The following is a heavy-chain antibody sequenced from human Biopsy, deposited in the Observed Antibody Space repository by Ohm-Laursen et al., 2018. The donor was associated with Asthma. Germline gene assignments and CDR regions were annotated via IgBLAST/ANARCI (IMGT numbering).Heavy chain of an antibody. D-gene: IGHD2-2*01. CDR3: ARISICRTTTCYSYFSYSMDV. CDR1: AFTFSTYW. CDR2: ISPGAGST. J-gene: IGHJ6*02. Sequence: SLRLSCAASAFTFSTYWMTWVRQAPGKGLQWVSSISPGAGSTYYADSVRGRFTISRDNSNTVFLQMNSLRAEDTAVYYCARISICRTTTCYSYFSYSMDVWGQGTTVTVSS. V-gene: IGHV3-23*01.